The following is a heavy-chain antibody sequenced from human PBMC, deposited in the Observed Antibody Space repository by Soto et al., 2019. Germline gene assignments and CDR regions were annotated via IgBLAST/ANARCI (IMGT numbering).Heavy chain of an antibody. D-gene: IGHD1-26*01. Sequence: QVQLVQSGAEVKKPGASVKVSCKASGYTFTTYVMHWVRQAPGQRPEWMGWINAGYGNTRYSEKFQGRVTITRDTSASTAYMELSGLRSEDMAVYYCARDAKGNSEYWDYFDYWGQGTLLTVSS. J-gene: IGHJ4*02. CDR2: INAGYGNT. CDR1: GYTFTTYV. CDR3: ARDAKGNSEYWDYFDY. V-gene: IGHV1-3*01.